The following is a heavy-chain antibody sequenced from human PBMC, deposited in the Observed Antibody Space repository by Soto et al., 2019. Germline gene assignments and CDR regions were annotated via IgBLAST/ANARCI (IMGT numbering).Heavy chain of an antibody. CDR2: MNPNSGNT. V-gene: IGHV1-8*01. Sequence: ASVKVSCKASGYTFTSYDINWVRQATGQGLEWMGWMNPNSGNTGYAQKFQGRVTMTRNTSISTAYMELSSLRSEDTAVYYCARGRHYDFWSGYYYYYGMDVLGQGTTVTVSS. CDR3: ARGRHYDFWSGYYYYYGMDV. CDR1: GYTFTSYD. J-gene: IGHJ6*02. D-gene: IGHD3-3*01.